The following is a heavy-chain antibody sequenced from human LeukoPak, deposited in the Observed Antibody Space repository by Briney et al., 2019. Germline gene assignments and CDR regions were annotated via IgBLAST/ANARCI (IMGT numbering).Heavy chain of an antibody. CDR2: INPGGGST. J-gene: IGHJ4*02. D-gene: IGHD3-3*01. CDR3: ARGSTYYDFWSGYYHRSDFDY. CDR1: GYTFTSYY. Sequence: ASVKVSCKASGYTFTSYYMHWVRQAPGQGLEWMGIINPGGGSTSYAQKFQGRVTMTRDTSTSTVYMELSSLRSEDTAVYYCARGSTYYDFWSGYYHRSDFDYWGQGTLVTVSS. V-gene: IGHV1-46*01.